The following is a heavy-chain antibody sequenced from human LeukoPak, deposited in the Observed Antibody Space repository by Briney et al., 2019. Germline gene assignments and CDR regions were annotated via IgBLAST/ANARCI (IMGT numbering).Heavy chain of an antibody. J-gene: IGHJ4*02. V-gene: IGHV1-46*01. Sequence: ASVKVSCKASGYTFSGFYVHWVRQAPGQGLEWMGIIKVSGGRTEYAQEVQGRVHVTRDMSTSTVYMELSNLRSEDTAVYYCAREPPESYYFDNWGQGTLVTVSS. CDR2: IKVSGGRT. CDR1: GYTFSGFY. CDR3: AREPPESYYFDN.